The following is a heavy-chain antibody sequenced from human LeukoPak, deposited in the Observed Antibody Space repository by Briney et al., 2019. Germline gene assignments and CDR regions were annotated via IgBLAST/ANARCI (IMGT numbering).Heavy chain of an antibody. CDR3: TRGNGYRRDLHYYYMDV. V-gene: IGHV3-49*03. CDR1: GFTFSDYA. Sequence: PGGSLRLSCTASGFTFSDYAMSWFRQAPGKWLEWVGFIRSEAYSGTTEYAASVRGRFTISRDDTQSIEYLQMNRVQTEGTGVYYCTRGNGYRRDLHYYYMDVWGKGTTVTVSS. CDR2: IRSEAYSGTT. D-gene: IGHD3-16*02. J-gene: IGHJ6*03.